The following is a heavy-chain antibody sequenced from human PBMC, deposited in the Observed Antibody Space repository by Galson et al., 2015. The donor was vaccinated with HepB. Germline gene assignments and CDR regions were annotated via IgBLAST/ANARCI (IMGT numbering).Heavy chain of an antibody. CDR2: VSSSSSYI. Sequence: SLRLSCAASGFTFSSYSMNWVRQAPGKGLEWVSSVSSSSSYIYYADSVKGRFTISRDNAKNSLYLQMNSLRAEDTAVYYCARDRSYDFWSGLGPNWFDPWGQGTLVTVSS. D-gene: IGHD3-3*01. V-gene: IGHV3-21*01. CDR1: GFTFSSYS. J-gene: IGHJ5*02. CDR3: ARDRSYDFWSGLGPNWFDP.